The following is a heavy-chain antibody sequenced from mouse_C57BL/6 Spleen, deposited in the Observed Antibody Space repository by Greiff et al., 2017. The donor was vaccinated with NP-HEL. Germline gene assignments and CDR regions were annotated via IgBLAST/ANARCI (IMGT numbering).Heavy chain of an antibody. CDR2: IYPGSGNT. D-gene: IGHD2-4*01. V-gene: IGHV1-76*01. CDR3: ASYDYGGYFDV. J-gene: IGHJ1*03. CDR1: GYTFTDYY. Sequence: VQLQQSGAELVRPGASVKLSCKASGYTFTDYYINWVKQRPGQGLEWIARIYPGSGNTYSNEKFKGKATLTAEKSSSTAYMQLSSLTSEDSAVYFCASYDYGGYFDVWGTGTTVTVSS.